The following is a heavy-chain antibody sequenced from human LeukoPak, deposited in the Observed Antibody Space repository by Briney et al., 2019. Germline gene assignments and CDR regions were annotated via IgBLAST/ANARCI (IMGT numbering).Heavy chain of an antibody. V-gene: IGHV1-2*02. CDR2: INSNDGGT. J-gene: IGHJ4*02. CDR1: GYTFTDYY. Sequence: GASVKVSCKTSGYTFTDYYLHWVRQAPGQGLEWMGWINSNDGGTNYAQNFQGRVTMTRDTSISTVFMELNELRSDDTAVFFCARYLGGYDYFDYWGQGTLVTVSS. CDR3: ARYLGGYDYFDY. D-gene: IGHD5-12*01.